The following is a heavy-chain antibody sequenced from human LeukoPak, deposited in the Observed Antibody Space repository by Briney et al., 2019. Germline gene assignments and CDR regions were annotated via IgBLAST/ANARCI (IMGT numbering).Heavy chain of an antibody. CDR1: GGTFSSYA. D-gene: IGHD5-12*01. J-gene: IGHJ5*02. CDR2: INAGNGNT. Sequence: ASVKVSCKASGGTFSSYAISWVRQAPGQRLEWMGWINAGNGNTKYSQKFQGRVTITRDTSASTAYMELSSLRSEDTAVYYCARALIWEWLLRPWGQGTLVTVSS. CDR3: ARALIWEWLLRP. V-gene: IGHV1-3*01.